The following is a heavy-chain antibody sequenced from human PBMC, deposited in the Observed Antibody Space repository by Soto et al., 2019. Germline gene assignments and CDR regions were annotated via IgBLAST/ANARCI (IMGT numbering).Heavy chain of an antibody. D-gene: IGHD4-17*01. CDR1: GFTFSSYA. CDR2: ISYDGSNK. J-gene: IGHJ4*02. V-gene: IGHV3-30-3*01. Sequence: QVQLVESGGGVVQPGRSLRLSCAASGFTFSSYAMHWVRQAPGKGLEWVAVISYDGSNKYYADSVKGRFTISRDNSKNTLYLQMNSLRAEHTAVYYCAIGLGSTVTTGYWGQGTLVTVSS. CDR3: AIGLGSTVTTGY.